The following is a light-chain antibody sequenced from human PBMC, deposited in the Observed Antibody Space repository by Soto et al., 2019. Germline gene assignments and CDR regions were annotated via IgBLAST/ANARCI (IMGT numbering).Light chain of an antibody. J-gene: IGLJ2*01. V-gene: IGLV2-14*01. CDR3: SSYTSSSTVA. CDR2: EVS. Sequence: QSALTQPASVSGSPGQSITISCTGTSSDVGGYNYVSWYQQYPGKAPKLMIYEVSNRPSGVSNRFSGSKSANTASLTISGLQAEDEADYYCSSYTSSSTVAFGGGTKVTVL. CDR1: SSDVGGYNY.